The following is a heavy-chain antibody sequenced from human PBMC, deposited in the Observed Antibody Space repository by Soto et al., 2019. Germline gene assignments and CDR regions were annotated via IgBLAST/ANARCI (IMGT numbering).Heavy chain of an antibody. J-gene: IGHJ3*02. CDR1: GGTFSSYA. D-gene: IGHD3-10*01. V-gene: IGHV1-69*01. CDR3: ARGGWFGELSSSGAFDI. Sequence: QVQLVQSGAEVKKPGSSVKVSCKASGGTFSSYAISWVRQAPGQGLEWMGGIIPIFGTANYAQQFQGRVTITADESTSTAYMELSSLRSEDTDVYYCARGGWFGELSSSGAFDIWGQGTMVTVSS. CDR2: IIPIFGTA.